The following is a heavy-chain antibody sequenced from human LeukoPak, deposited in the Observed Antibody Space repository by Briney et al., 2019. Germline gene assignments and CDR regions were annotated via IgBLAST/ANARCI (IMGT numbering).Heavy chain of an antibody. V-gene: IGHV1-69*06. CDR1: GYTFTSYG. CDR3: ARDNSVGNNAWWFDP. Sequence: ASVKVSCKASGYTFTSYGISWVRQAPGQGLEWMGGIMPLFGTAKNAQKFQGRVTITADKSTSTAYMELSSLRSEDTAVYYCARDNSVGNNAWWFDPWGQGTLVTVSS. CDR2: IMPLFGTA. J-gene: IGHJ5*02. D-gene: IGHD1-26*01.